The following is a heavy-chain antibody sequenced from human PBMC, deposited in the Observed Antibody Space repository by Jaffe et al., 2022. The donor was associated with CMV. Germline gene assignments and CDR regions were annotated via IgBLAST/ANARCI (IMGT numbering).Heavy chain of an antibody. V-gene: IGHV4-39*01. D-gene: IGHD2-21*02. CDR1: GGSISSSSYS. J-gene: IGHJ4*02. Sequence: QLQLQESGPRLVKPSETLSLTCTVSGGSISSSSYSWGWIRQPPGKGLEWIGNIYYSGNTYYNPSLKSRVTISVDTSKNQFSLKLSSVTAADTAVYYCARTFGDPYHFDYWGQGTLVTVSS. CDR2: IYYSGNT. CDR3: ARTFGDPYHFDY.